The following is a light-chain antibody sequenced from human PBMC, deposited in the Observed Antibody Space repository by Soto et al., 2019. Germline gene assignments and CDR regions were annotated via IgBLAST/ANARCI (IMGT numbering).Light chain of an antibody. CDR3: HQRSNWPPYT. Sequence: EIVLTQSPATLSLSPGERATLSCRASQSVSSYLAWYQQKPGQAPRLLIYDASNRATGIPARFSGSGSGTEFTLTISGLEPEDFAVYYCHQRSNWPPYTFGQGTKLEIK. V-gene: IGKV3-11*01. CDR1: QSVSSY. CDR2: DAS. J-gene: IGKJ2*01.